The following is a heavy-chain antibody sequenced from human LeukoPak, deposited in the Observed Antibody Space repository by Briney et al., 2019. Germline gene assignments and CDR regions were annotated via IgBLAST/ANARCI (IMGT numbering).Heavy chain of an antibody. J-gene: IGHJ5*02. Sequence: GESLKISCKGSGYSFTRYWIDWVRQMPGKGLEWMGIIYPGDSDTRYSPSFQGQVTISADKYISTAYLQWSSLKASDTAMYYCARLGDSGGYSNPINWLDPWGQGTLVTVSS. CDR1: GYSFTRYW. D-gene: IGHD3-22*01. V-gene: IGHV5-51*01. CDR3: ARLGDSGGYSNPINWLDP. CDR2: IYPGDSDT.